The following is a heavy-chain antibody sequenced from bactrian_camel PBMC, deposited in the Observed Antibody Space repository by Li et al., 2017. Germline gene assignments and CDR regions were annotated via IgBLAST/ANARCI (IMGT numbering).Heavy chain of an antibody. CDR3: AADLVLSGGFCYDTSQLHFFNY. Sequence: VQLVESGGGSVQAGGSLKLSCEYSGMGRVKYCVGWLRQVLGGEVKGVASIDEDGGTTYADSVKGRFTISKDNAKNTLYLEMTALKPEDSSVYICAADLVLSGGFCYDTSQLHFFNYRGRGTQVTVS. D-gene: IGHD3*01. CDR2: IDEDGGT. J-gene: IGHJ4*01. V-gene: IGHV3S9*01. CDR1: GMGRVKYC.